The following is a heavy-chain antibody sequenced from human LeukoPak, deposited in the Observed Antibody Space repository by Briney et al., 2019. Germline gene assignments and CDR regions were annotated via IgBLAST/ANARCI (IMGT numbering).Heavy chain of an antibody. CDR1: GYTFTSYG. D-gene: IGHD3-3*01. J-gene: IGHJ4*02. V-gene: IGHV1-18*01. CDR2: ISAYNGNT. Sequence: ASVKVSCKASGYTFTSYGISWVRQAAGQGVEWMGWISAYNGNTNYAQKLQGRVTMTTDTPTSTAYMELRSLRSDDTAVYYCARVTHDFAIFGVVIIGPLDYWGQGTLVTVSS. CDR3: ARVTHDFAIFGVVIIGPLDY.